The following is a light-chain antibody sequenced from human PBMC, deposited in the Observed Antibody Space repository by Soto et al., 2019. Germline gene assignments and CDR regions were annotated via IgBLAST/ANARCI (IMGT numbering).Light chain of an antibody. V-gene: IGLV2-14*01. J-gene: IGLJ2*01. CDR1: SSDVGGYNY. CDR3: SSYTSSSTVV. Sequence: QSARTQPASVSGSPGQSITISCTGTSSDVGGYNYVSWYQQHPGKAPKLMIYDVSTRPPGVSHRFSGSKSGNTASLTISGLQAEDEADYYCSSYTSSSTVVFGGGTKVTVL. CDR2: DVS.